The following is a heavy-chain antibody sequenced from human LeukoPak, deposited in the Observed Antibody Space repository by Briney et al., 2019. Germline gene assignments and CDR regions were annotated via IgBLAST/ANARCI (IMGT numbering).Heavy chain of an antibody. V-gene: IGHV3-7*03. Sequence: GGSLRLSCAASGFTFGNYWMTWVRQAPGKGLEWVANIKPDESEKYYVGSVKGRFTISRDNAKNSLYLQMNSLRAEDTAVYYCARSEVRGSDENDAFDIWGQGTMVTVSS. CDR2: IKPDESEK. CDR1: GFTFGNYW. J-gene: IGHJ3*02. CDR3: ARSEVRGSDENDAFDI. D-gene: IGHD1-26*01.